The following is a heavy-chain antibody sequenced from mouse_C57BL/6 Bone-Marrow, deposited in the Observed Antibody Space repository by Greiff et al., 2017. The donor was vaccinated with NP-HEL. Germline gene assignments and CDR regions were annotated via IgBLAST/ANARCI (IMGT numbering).Heavy chain of an antibody. V-gene: IGHV2-2*01. Sequence: VKLVESGPGLVQPSQSLSITCTVSGFSLTSYGVHWVRQSPGKGLEWLGVIWSGGSTDYNAAFISRLGISKDNSKSQVFFKMNSLQADDTAIYYCARHHYYGSSFPWFAYWGQGTLVTVSA. D-gene: IGHD1-1*01. CDR1: GFSLTSYG. CDR3: ARHHYYGSSFPWFAY. J-gene: IGHJ3*01. CDR2: IWSGGST.